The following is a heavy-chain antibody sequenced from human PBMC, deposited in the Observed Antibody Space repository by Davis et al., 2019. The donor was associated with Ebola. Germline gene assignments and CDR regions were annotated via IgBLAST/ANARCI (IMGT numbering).Heavy chain of an antibody. CDR1: GFTFSSYA. D-gene: IGHD3-22*01. V-gene: IGHV3-30-3*01. J-gene: IGHJ5*02. CDR2: ISYDGSNK. CDR3: ARSPNSGGYRWFDP. Sequence: PGGSLRLSCAASGFTFSSYAMHWVRQAPGKGLEWVAVISYDGSNKYYADSVKGRFTISRDNAKNSLYLQMNSLRAEDTAVYYCARSPNSGGYRWFDPWGQGTLVTVSS.